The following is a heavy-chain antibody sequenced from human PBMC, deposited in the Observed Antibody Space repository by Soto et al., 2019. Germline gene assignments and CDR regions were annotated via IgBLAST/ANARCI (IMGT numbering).Heavy chain of an antibody. D-gene: IGHD5-12*01. CDR3: ATLASGGYFFQY. Sequence: QVQLVQSGAEVKKPGSSVKVSCKASGDTLNNYAINWVRQAPGQGLEWMGGILPIFKTPTYAQKFQGRVTIAADESTSTAYMEVSSLRSDDTAVYFCATLASGGYFFQYWGQGTQVTVSS. J-gene: IGHJ4*02. CDR1: GDTLNNYA. V-gene: IGHV1-69*01. CDR2: ILPIFKTP.